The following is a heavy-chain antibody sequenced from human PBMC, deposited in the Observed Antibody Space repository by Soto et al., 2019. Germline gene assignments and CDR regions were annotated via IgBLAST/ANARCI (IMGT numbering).Heavy chain of an antibody. CDR2: IYYSGST. D-gene: IGHD5-18*01. CDR3: ARVDTAMVDY. J-gene: IGHJ4*02. V-gene: IGHV4-31*03. Sequence: SETLSLTCTVSGGPISSGGYYWSWIRQHPGKGLEWIGYIYYSGSTYYNPSLKSRVTISVDTSKNQFSLKLSSVTAADTAVYYCARVDTAMVDYWGQGTLVTVSS. CDR1: GGPISSGGYY.